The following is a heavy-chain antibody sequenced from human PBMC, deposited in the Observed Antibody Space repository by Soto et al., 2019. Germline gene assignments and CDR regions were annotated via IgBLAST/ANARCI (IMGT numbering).Heavy chain of an antibody. CDR2: MCHSGPT. V-gene: IGHV4-4*08. CDR3: TTSSGGQSPIGDH. J-gene: IGHJ4*02. CDR1: GLSVTSYY. Sequence: QVQLQESGPGLVKPSETLSLTCSVSGLSVTSYYWNWIRQTPGKGLEWIGRMCHSGPTNYNPSLKSRVIISIDTSKNQFSLQLSAVSAADTAVYYCTTSSGGQSPIGDHWGKGILVTVAS. D-gene: IGHD2-15*01.